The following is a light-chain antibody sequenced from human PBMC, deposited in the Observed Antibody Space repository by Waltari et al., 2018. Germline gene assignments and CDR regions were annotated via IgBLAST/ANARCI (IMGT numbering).Light chain of an antibody. J-gene: IGLJ1*01. CDR2: NNN. Sequence: QPMLTQPPSASGTPGQRVTISCSGSSSNIGSHTVNWFQQFPGTAPRLLIYNNNRRPSGVPDRFSASLSGTSASLAISGLQSEDEADYYCGTWDDSLRGYVFGTGTMVTVL. CDR3: GTWDDSLRGYV. CDR1: SSNIGSHT. V-gene: IGLV1-44*01.